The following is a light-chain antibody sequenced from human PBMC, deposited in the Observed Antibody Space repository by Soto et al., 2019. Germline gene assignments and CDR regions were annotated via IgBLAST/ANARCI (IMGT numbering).Light chain of an antibody. CDR2: DAS. CDR3: QHHNNWPRT. Sequence: EIVMTQSPATLSLSPGERATLSCRASQSVSSNLAWYQQKPGQAPRLLLYDASTRATGIPARFSGSGSGTDFTLTISSLQPEDFAVFYCQHHNNWPRTFGQGTKLEIK. V-gene: IGKV3-15*01. J-gene: IGKJ2*01. CDR1: QSVSSN.